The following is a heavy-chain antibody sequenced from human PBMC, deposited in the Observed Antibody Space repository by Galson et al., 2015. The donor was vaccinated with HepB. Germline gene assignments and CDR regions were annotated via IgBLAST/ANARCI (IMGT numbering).Heavy chain of an antibody. CDR3: ARGVSVLGYCSGGSCYVPDY. D-gene: IGHD2-15*01. J-gene: IGHJ4*02. CDR1: GGTFSSYA. Sequence: SVKVSCKASGGTFSSYAISWVRQAPGQGLEWMGGIIPIFGTANYAQKFQGRVTITADESTSTAYMELSSLRSEDTAVYYCARGVSVLGYCSGGSCYVPDYWGQGTLVTVSS. CDR2: IIPIFGTA. V-gene: IGHV1-69*13.